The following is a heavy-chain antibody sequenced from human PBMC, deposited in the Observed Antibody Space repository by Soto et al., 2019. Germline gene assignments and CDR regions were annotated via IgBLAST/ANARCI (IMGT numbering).Heavy chain of an antibody. CDR2: LGAARDP. D-gene: IGHD1-26*01. CDR1: GFSFRDYD. J-gene: IGHJ6*02. V-gene: IGHV3-13*05. Sequence: GGSLRLSCAASGFSFRDYDMHWVRQRKGKGLEWVSALGAARDPYYVGSVKGRFSVSRDNAQNSLFLQMNNLRVDDTAVYFCARAYLGRLPRRADYYYAMDVWGRGTTVTVS. CDR3: ARAYLGRLPRRADYYYAMDV.